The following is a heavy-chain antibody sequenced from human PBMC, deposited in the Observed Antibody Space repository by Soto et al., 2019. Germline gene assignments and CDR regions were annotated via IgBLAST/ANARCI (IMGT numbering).Heavy chain of an antibody. CDR1: GYTFTSYA. CDR3: AREWELLYWFDP. V-gene: IGHV1-3*01. D-gene: IGHD1-26*01. Sequence: GASVKVSCKASGYTFTSYAMHWVRQAPGQRLEWMGWINAGNGNTKYSQKFQGRVTITRDTSASTAYMELSSLRSEDTAVYYCAREWELLYWFDPWGQGTLVTVSS. J-gene: IGHJ5*02. CDR2: INAGNGNT.